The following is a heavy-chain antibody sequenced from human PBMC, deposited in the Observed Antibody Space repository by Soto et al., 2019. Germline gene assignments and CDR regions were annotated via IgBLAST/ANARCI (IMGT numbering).Heavy chain of an antibody. V-gene: IGHV1-69*12. CDR2: IIPIFGTA. CDR3: AVTMTNYYYYGMDV. Sequence: QVQLVQSGAEVKKPGSSVKVSCKASGGTFSSYAISWVRQAPGQGLEWMGGIIPIFGTADYAQKFQGRVTITAGESTRTAYMELGSLRSEDTAVYYCAVTMTNYYYYGMDVWGQGTTVTVSS. D-gene: IGHD3-22*01. J-gene: IGHJ6*02. CDR1: GGTFSSYA.